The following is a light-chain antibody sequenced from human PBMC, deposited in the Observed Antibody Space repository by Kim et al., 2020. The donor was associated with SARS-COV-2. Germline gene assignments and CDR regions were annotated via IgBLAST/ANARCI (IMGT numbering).Light chain of an antibody. CDR2: NAS. CDR3: QQFNNYPHALT. J-gene: IGKJ4*01. V-gene: IGKV1D-13*01. CDR1: QGISSA. Sequence: AIQLTQSPSSLSASVRDRVTITCRASQGISSALVWYQQKPGRAPKLLIYNASSLESGVPSRFSGSGSGTDFTLTISSLQPEDFATYYCQQFNNYPHALTFGGGTKVDIK.